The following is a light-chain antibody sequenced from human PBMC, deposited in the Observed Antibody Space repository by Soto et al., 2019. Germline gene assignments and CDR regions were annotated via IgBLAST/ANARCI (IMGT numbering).Light chain of an antibody. Sequence: EIVMTQFPATLSVSPGERATLSCRASQSIANNLAWYQQRPGQAPRLLIHGASTRATGIPARFSGSGSGTEFTLTISSLQSEDFAVYYCQQYNNWPRTFGQGTKVDIK. CDR2: GAS. J-gene: IGKJ1*01. V-gene: IGKV3-15*01. CDR3: QQYNNWPRT. CDR1: QSIANN.